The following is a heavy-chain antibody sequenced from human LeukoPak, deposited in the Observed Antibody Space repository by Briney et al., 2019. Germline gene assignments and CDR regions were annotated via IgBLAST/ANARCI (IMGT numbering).Heavy chain of an antibody. V-gene: IGHV3-23*01. CDR1: GFSLRRYA. CDR2: ISGPGPST. CDR3: AKEEMPHAFDL. J-gene: IGHJ3*01. Sequence: GGSLRLSYAASGFSLRRYAMNWVRQAPGRGLEWVAVISGPGPSTVYADSVKGRFTISRDNSKNTLFLQLDSLRVEDTAIYYCAKEEMPHAFDLWGQGTMVTVSS. D-gene: IGHD5-24*01.